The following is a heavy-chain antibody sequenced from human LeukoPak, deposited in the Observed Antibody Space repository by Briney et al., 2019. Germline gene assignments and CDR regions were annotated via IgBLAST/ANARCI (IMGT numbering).Heavy chain of an antibody. J-gene: IGHJ4*02. V-gene: IGHV3-23*01. CDR3: AKDIVLLSIGSAFDY. CDR1: GFTFSIYA. Sequence: GGSLRLSCAVSGFTFSIYAMSWVRQAPGQGLEWVSATSASGDNTYYAESVKGRCTISRDNSRNTLYLQMNSLRAEDTAVYYCAKDIVLLSIGSAFDYWGQGTLVTVSS. D-gene: IGHD3-10*01. CDR2: TSASGDNT.